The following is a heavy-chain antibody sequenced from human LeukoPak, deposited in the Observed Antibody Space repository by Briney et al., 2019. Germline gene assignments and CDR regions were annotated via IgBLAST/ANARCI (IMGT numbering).Heavy chain of an antibody. D-gene: IGHD2-2*01. CDR1: GFTFSSYS. CDR2: ISSSSSYI. V-gene: IGHV3-21*01. Sequence: GSLRLSCAASGFTFSSYSMNWVRQAPGKGLEWVSSISSSSSYIYYADSVKGRFTISRDNAKNSLYLQMNSLRAEDTAVYYCARGMIHREVTCSSTSCYWEYYFDYWGQGTLVTVSS. J-gene: IGHJ4*02. CDR3: ARGMIHREVTCSSTSCYWEYYFDY.